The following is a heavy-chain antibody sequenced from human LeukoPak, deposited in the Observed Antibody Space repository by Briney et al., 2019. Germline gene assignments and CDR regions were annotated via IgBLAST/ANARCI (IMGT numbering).Heavy chain of an antibody. J-gene: IGHJ4*02. CDR3: ASERKLIGFDY. CDR1: GFTFSRYW. Sequence: GGALRLSCEASGFTFSRYWMHWVRQAPGKGLVWVSRINSDGSSTSYADSVKGRYTISRDNAKNTLYLQTNSLRAEDTAVYYCASERKLIGFDYWGQGTLVTVSS. CDR2: INSDGSST. D-gene: IGHD2-8*01. V-gene: IGHV3-74*01.